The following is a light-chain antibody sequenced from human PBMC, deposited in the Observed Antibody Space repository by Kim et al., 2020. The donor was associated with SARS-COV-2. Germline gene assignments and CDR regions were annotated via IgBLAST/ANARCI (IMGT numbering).Light chain of an antibody. V-gene: IGLV3-25*03. CDR2: KDT. CDR3: QSADSSGSWV. J-gene: IGLJ3*02. Sequence: VSPEQTARITCSAEVLPHQYVYWYQQKPGQAPVEVIYKDTERPSGIPERFSGSSSGTTVTLTISGVQAEDEADYYCQSADSSGSWVFGGGTRLTVL. CDR1: VLPHQY.